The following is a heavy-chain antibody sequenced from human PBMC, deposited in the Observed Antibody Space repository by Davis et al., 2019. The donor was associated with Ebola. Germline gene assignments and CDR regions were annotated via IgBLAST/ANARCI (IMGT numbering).Heavy chain of an antibody. V-gene: IGHV1-46*01. Sequence: ASVKVSCKASGYTFTSYYMHWVRQAPGQGLEWMGIINPSGGSTSYAQKFQGRVTITRDTSASTAYMELSSLRSEDTAVYYCAREVGYYGSGSYRWFDPWGQGTLVTVSS. J-gene: IGHJ5*02. D-gene: IGHD3-10*01. CDR3: AREVGYYGSGSYRWFDP. CDR1: GYTFTSYY. CDR2: INPSGGST.